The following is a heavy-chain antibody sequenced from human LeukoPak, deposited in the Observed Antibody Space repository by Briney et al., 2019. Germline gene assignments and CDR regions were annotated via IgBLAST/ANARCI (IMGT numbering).Heavy chain of an antibody. CDR2: IYSGGST. CDR3: ARVLTYYYDSSGYPDAFDI. D-gene: IGHD3-22*01. V-gene: IGHV3-53*01. CDR1: GFTFSTYG. Sequence: QPGRSLRLSCAASGFTFSTYGMHWVRRAPGKGLEWVSVIYSGGSTYYADSVKGRFTISRDNSKNTLYLQMNSLRAEDTAVYYCARVLTYYYDSSGYPDAFDIWGQGTMVTVSS. J-gene: IGHJ3*02.